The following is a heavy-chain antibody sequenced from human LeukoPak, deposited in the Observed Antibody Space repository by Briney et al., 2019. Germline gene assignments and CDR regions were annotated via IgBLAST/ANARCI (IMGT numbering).Heavy chain of an antibody. Sequence: GGSLRLSCAASGFTFSSYWMSWVRQAPGKGLEWVANIKQDGSEKYYVDSVKGRFTISRDNAKNSLYLQMNSLRAEDTAVYYCARPKWLRLTGGPLGYWGQGTLVTVSS. J-gene: IGHJ4*02. CDR2: IKQDGSEK. CDR1: GFTFSSYW. D-gene: IGHD5-12*01. CDR3: ARPKWLRLTGGPLGY. V-gene: IGHV3-7*01.